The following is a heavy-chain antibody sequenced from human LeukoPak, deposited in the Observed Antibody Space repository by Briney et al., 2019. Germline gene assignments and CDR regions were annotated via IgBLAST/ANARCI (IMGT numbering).Heavy chain of an antibody. V-gene: IGHV3-11*01. CDR2: ISSSGSTI. CDR1: GFTFSDYY. CDR3: VSGIAPAGTLRGPNPELPNP. D-gene: IGHD6-13*01. J-gene: IGHJ5*02. Sequence: PGGSLRLSCAASGFTFSDYYMSWIRQAPGKGLEWVSYISSSGSTIFYADSVKGRFTISRDNGKNSLYLQMNSLRAEDTAVYYCVSGIAPAGTLRGPNPELPNPWGQGTLVTVSS.